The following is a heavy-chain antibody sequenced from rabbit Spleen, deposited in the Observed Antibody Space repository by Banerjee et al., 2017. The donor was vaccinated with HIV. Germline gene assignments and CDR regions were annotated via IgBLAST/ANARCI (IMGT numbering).Heavy chain of an antibody. D-gene: IGHD4-1*01. CDR2: IAGSSSGFT. Sequence: QEHLKESGGGLVQPGGSLKLSCKASGFTLSSYYMNWVRQAPGKGLEWIACIAGSSSGFTYSATWAKGRFTCSKTSSTTVTLQVTRLTAADMATYFCARDLAGVIGWNFSLWGPGTLVTVS. CDR1: GFTLSSYYM. CDR3: ARDLAGVIGWNFSL. J-gene: IGHJ4*01. V-gene: IGHV1S45*01.